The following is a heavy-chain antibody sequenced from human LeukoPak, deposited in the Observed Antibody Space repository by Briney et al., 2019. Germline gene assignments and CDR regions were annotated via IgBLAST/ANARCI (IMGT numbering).Heavy chain of an antibody. Sequence: GGSLRLSCAASGFTFSSYAMSWVRQAPGKGLEWVSAISGSGGSTYYADSVKGRFTISRDNPKNTLYLQMNSLRAEDTAVYYCAKACAYYYDSSGFTLDCFDYWGQGTLVTVSS. D-gene: IGHD3-22*01. J-gene: IGHJ4*02. CDR3: AKACAYYYDSSGFTLDCFDY. V-gene: IGHV3-23*01. CDR1: GFTFSSYA. CDR2: ISGSGGST.